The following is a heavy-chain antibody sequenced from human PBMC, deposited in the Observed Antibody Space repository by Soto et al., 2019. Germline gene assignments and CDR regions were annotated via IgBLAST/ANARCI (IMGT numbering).Heavy chain of an antibody. Sequence: QVQLVQSGAEVKKPGSSVKVSCTASGGTFSSYVISWVRQAPGQGLEWMGGIIPIFGTANYAQKFQGRVTITADESTSTAYMELSSLRSDDTAVYYCARGGDSILAGFHLDYWGQGTLVTVSS. V-gene: IGHV1-69*01. D-gene: IGHD3-9*01. CDR3: ARGGDSILAGFHLDY. J-gene: IGHJ4*02. CDR1: GGTFSSYV. CDR2: IIPIFGTA.